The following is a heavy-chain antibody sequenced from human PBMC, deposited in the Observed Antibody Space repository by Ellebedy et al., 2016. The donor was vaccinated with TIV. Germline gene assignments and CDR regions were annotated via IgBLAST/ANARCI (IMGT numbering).Heavy chain of an antibody. D-gene: IGHD4-11*01. Sequence: PGGSLTLSCAASGFTFSSYAMSWVRQAPGKGLEWVSAITGSGGGTYYADSVKGRFTISRDNSKNTFYLHMTSLRAEDTAVYYWAGSTTITTMPYWGQGTLVTVSS. CDR1: GFTFSSYA. J-gene: IGHJ4*02. CDR2: ITGSGGGT. CDR3: AGSTTITTMPY. V-gene: IGHV3-23*01.